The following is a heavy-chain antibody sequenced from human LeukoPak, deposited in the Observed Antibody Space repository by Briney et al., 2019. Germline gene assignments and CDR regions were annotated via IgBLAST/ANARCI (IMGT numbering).Heavy chain of an antibody. J-gene: IGHJ4*02. CDR2: ISYDGSNK. CDR3: ARSTSSEYDIYHFDY. CDR1: GFTFSSYG. V-gene: IGHV3-30*03. D-gene: IGHD3-9*01. Sequence: GGSLRLSCAASGFTFSSYGMHWVRQAPGKGLEWVAVISYDGSNKYYADSVKGRFTISRDNSKNTLYLQMNSLRAEDTAVYYCARSTSSEYDIYHFDYWGQGTLVTVSS.